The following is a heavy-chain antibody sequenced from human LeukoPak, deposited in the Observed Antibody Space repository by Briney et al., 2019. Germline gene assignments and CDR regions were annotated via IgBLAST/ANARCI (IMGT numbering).Heavy chain of an antibody. CDR3: VSFYETY. J-gene: IGHJ4*02. V-gene: IGHV3-74*01. CDR2: INSDGSWT. Sequence: PGGSRRLSCAASGNYWIHWVRQAPGKGLVWVSHINSDGSWTGYADSVKGRFTISKDNAKNTVYLQMNNLRAEDTAVYYCVSFYETYWGRGTLVTV. CDR1: GNYW. D-gene: IGHD2-2*01.